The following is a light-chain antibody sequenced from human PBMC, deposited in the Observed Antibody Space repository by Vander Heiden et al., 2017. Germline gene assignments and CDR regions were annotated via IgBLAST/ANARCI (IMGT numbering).Light chain of an antibody. CDR3: AAWDDSLDGHWV. CDR1: SSNIGSNI. V-gene: IGLV1-44*01. J-gene: IGLJ3*02. CDR2: RIN. Sequence: QSVLTQPPSASGTPGQRVTISCSGRSSNIGSNIVHWYQQLPGTAPKLLIYRINQRPSGVPDRFSGSKSGTSASLAISGLQSEDEADYYCAAWDDSLDGHWVFGGGTKLTVL.